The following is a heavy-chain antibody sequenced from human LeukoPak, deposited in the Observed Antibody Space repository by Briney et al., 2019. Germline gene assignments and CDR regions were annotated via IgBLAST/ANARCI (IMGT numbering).Heavy chain of an antibody. CDR1: GFTFSRYW. Sequence: PGGSLRLSCAASGFTFSRYWMSWVRQAPGKGLEWVAFIRYDGSNKYYADSVKGRFTISRDNSKNTLYLQMNSLRAEDTAVYYCAKRGYYYDSSGYYFLDYWGQGTLVTVSS. D-gene: IGHD3-22*01. V-gene: IGHV3-30*02. J-gene: IGHJ4*02. CDR3: AKRGYYYDSSGYYFLDY. CDR2: IRYDGSNK.